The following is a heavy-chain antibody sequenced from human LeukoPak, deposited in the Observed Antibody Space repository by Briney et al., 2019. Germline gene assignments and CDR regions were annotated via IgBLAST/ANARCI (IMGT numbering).Heavy chain of an antibody. CDR1: GYTFTSYG. CDR3: ARRPGGYYYYYMDV. J-gene: IGHJ6*03. V-gene: IGHV1-18*01. D-gene: IGHD3-10*01. Sequence: ASVKVSCKASGYTFTSYGISWVRQAPGQGLEWMGWISAYNGHTNYAQKVQGRVTMTTDTSTSTAYMKLRSLTSDDTAVYYCARRPGGYYYYYMDVWGKGTTVTVSS. CDR2: ISAYNGHT.